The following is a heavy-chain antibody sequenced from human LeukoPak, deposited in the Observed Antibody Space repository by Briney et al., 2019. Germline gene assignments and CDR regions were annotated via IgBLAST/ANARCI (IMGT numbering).Heavy chain of an antibody. D-gene: IGHD3-3*01. CDR3: ARYYYYDFWSGYYGYFDY. J-gene: IGHJ4*02. V-gene: IGHV3-23*01. Sequence: VGSFKHSCEAAGLTISSNAMSWVRPDPGKGLEWVSAISGSAGSTHYADAVKGRFTISRDNSKNTLYLQMNSLRAEDTAVYYCARYYYYDFWSGYYGYFDYWGQGTLVTVSS. CDR1: GLTISSNA. CDR2: ISGSAGST.